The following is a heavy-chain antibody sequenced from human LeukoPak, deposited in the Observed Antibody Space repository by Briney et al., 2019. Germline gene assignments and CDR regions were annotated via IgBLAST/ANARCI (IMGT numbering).Heavy chain of an antibody. CDR3: ARGRNGFFDY. CDR2: INGDGGRT. V-gene: IGHV3-74*01. CDR1: GFTFSSSW. Sequence: GGSLRLSCAASGFTFSSSWMHWVRQAPGKGLVWVSQINGDGGRTRYADSVKGRLTISKDNAKNTVYLQMNGLRTDDTAMYYCARGRNGFFDYWGHGTLVTVSS. J-gene: IGHJ4*01. D-gene: IGHD2-8*01.